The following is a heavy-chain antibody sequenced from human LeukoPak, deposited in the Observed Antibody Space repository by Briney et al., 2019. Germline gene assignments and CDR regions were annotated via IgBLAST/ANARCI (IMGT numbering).Heavy chain of an antibody. J-gene: IGHJ4*02. D-gene: IGHD2-2*01. Sequence: SETLSLTCTVSAGSITGYYWSWIRQPPGKGLEWIGYIYYSGSTNYNPSLKSRVTISVDTSKNQFSLKLGSVTAADTAVYYCARAISSTSWRYIHDFDYWGQGILVTVSS. CDR1: AGSITGYY. CDR2: IYYSGST. CDR3: ARAISSTSWRYIHDFDY. V-gene: IGHV4-59*01.